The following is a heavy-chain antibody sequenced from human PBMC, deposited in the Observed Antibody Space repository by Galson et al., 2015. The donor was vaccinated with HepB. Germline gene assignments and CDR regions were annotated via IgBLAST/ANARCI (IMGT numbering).Heavy chain of an antibody. J-gene: IGHJ3*02. CDR2: ISCSGGST. CDR3: AKDGPGDCGGDCYFVGDDAFDI. CDR1: GFTFSSYA. V-gene: IGHV3-23*01. Sequence: SLRLSCAASGFTFSSYAMRWVRQAPGKGLEWVSAISCSGGSTYYADSVKGRFTISRDNSKNTLYLQMNSLRAEDTAVYYCAKDGPGDCGGDCYFVGDDAFDIWGQGTLVTVSS. D-gene: IGHD2-21*01.